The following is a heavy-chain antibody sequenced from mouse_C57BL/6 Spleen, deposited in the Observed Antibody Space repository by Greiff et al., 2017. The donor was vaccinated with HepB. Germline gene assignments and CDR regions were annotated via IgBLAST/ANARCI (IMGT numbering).Heavy chain of an antibody. V-gene: IGHV1-50*01. Sequence: QVQLQQPGAELVKPGASVKLSCKASGYTFTSYWMQWVKQRPGQGLEWIGEIDPSDSYTNYNQKFKGKATLTVDTSSSTAYMQLSSLTSEDSAVYYCARRIMITAYFDYWGQGTTLTVSS. CDR2: IDPSDSYT. CDR1: GYTFTSYW. J-gene: IGHJ2*01. CDR3: ARRIMITAYFDY. D-gene: IGHD2-4*01.